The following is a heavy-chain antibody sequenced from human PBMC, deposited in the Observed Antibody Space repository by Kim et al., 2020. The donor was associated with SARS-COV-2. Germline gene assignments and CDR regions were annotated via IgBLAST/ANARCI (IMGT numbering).Heavy chain of an antibody. Sequence: SETLSLTCAVYGGSFSGYYWSWIRQPPGKGLEWIGEINHSGSTNYNPSLKSRVTISVDTSKNQFSLKLSSVTAADTAVYYCARGTTVFYYFDYWGQGTLVTVSS. CDR1: GGSFSGYY. V-gene: IGHV4-34*01. J-gene: IGHJ4*02. CDR2: INHSGST. CDR3: ARGTTVFYYFDY. D-gene: IGHD4-17*01.